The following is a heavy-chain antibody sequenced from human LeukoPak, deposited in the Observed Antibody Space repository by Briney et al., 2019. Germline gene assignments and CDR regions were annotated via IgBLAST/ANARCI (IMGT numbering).Heavy chain of an antibody. CDR3: ARIGYCSSTSCSPVDY. V-gene: IGHV1-18*01. J-gene: IGHJ4*02. Sequence: ASVKVSCKASGYTFTSYGISWVRQAPGQGLEWMGWISAYNGNTDYAQKLQGRVTMTTDTSTSTAYMELRSLRSDDTAVYYCARIGYCSSTSCSPVDYWGQGTLVTVSS. CDR2: ISAYNGNT. D-gene: IGHD2-2*01. CDR1: GYTFTSYG.